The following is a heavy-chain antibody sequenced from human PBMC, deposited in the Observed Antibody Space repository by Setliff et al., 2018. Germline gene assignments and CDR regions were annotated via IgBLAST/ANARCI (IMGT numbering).Heavy chain of an antibody. V-gene: IGHV4-34*12. CDR2: IMPGRDT. D-gene: IGHD1-1*01. CDR3: SRTGTYRYFDY. J-gene: IGHJ4*02. Sequence: SETLSLTCAVYGGSFSGYYWRWIRKPPGKGLEWIGEIMPGRDTLYSPSPGSRLTITIDKSKSQFSLKLSSVPAADTAVYYCSRTGTYRYFDYWGQGTRVTVSS. CDR1: GGSFSGYY.